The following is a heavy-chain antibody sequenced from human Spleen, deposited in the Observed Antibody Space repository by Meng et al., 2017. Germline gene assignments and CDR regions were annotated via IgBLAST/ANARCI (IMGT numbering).Heavy chain of an antibody. V-gene: IGHV4-34*01. J-gene: IGHJ5*02. Sequence: QVQLQQWGAGLLKPSETLSLTCAGSGVSLSGDYWSWIRQPPGKGLEWIGEINHRGKTTYNPSLKSRVTMSIDTSEKQFSLKLSSVTAADTAVYYCARDAGDLWGQGTLVTASS. CDR3: ARDAGDL. CDR1: GVSLSGDY. CDR2: INHRGKT.